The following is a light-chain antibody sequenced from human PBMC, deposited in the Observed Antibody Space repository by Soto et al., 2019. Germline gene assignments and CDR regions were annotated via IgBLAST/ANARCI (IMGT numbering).Light chain of an antibody. CDR2: DVS. Sequence: QSALTQPASVSGSPGQSITISCIGTSSDVGGYNYVSWYQQHPGKAPKLMIYDVSKRPSGVPDRFSGSKSGNTASLTISGLQTEDEADYYCCSYAGRYTYVFGSGTKVTVL. J-gene: IGLJ1*01. CDR1: SSDVGGYNY. V-gene: IGLV2-11*01. CDR3: CSYAGRYTYV.